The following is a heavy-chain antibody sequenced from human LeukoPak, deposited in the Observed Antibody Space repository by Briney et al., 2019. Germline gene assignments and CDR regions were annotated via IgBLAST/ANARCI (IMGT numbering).Heavy chain of an antibody. V-gene: IGHV3-21*01. J-gene: IGHJ6*03. D-gene: IGHD1-26*01. CDR2: ITSSGTYI. CDR3: ARDPYSGNYGNDYYYYMDV. Sequence: GGSLRLSCAASGFTFSNYNMNWVRQAPGKAMEWVSSITSSGTYIFYADSVKGRFTISRGNAKNSLYLQMDSLGPEDTAVYYCARDPYSGNYGNDYYYYMDVWGKGTTVTISS. CDR1: GFTFSNYN.